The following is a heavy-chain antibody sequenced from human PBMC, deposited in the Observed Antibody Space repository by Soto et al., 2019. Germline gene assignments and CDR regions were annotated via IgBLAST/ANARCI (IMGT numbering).Heavy chain of an antibody. CDR3: ARIGDSSGYDYFDY. CDR1: GFSLSNARMG. CDR2: IFSNDEK. Sequence: QVTLKESGPVLVKPTETLTLTCTVSGFSLSNARMGVSWIRQPPGKALEWLAHIFSNDEKSYSTSLKSRLTITNDTSKSQVVLTMTNMDPVDTATYYCARIGDSSGYDYFDYWGQGTLVTVSS. V-gene: IGHV2-26*01. D-gene: IGHD3-22*01. J-gene: IGHJ4*02.